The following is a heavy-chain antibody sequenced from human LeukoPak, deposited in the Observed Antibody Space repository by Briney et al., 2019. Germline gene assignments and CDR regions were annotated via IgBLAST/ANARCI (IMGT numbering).Heavy chain of an antibody. CDR3: ASAIVGATNGAFDI. Sequence: SETLSLTCAVYGGSFSGYYWSWIRQPPGKGLEWIGEINHSGSTNYNPSLKSRVTISVDTSKNQFSLKLSSVTAADTAVYYCASAIVGATNGAFDIWGQGTMVTVSS. CDR1: GGSFSGYY. CDR2: INHSGST. D-gene: IGHD1-26*01. J-gene: IGHJ3*02. V-gene: IGHV4-34*01.